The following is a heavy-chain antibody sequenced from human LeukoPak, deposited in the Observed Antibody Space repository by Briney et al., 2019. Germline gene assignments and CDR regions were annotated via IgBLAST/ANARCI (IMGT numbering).Heavy chain of an antibody. CDR3: AKQWLVGI. D-gene: IGHD6-19*01. CDR1: GFTFSDHA. CDR2: LSETGETT. V-gene: IGHV3-23*01. J-gene: IGHJ4*02. Sequence: GGSLRLSCAASGFTFSDHAMNWVRQAPGKGLEWVSSLSETGETTDYADSVKGRFTISRDNSKNTVCLQMNNLRVDDTAVYYCAKQWLVGIWGQGTLVTVSS.